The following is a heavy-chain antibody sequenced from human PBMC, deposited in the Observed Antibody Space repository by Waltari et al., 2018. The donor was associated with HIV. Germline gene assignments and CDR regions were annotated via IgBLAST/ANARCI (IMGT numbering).Heavy chain of an antibody. CDR3: AKDGLRTTSYFDD. V-gene: IGHV3-30*18. J-gene: IGHJ4*02. D-gene: IGHD4-17*01. CDR1: KFTFRNYG. CDR2: ISYEGSNK. Sequence: QVQLVESGGGVVQPGRSLRVSCAASKFTFRNYGMHWVRQAPGKGLEWVAVISYEGSNKYYADSVKGRFTISRDNSKNTLFLQMNSLRLEDTAVYYCAKDGLRTTSYFDDWGQGTLVTVSS.